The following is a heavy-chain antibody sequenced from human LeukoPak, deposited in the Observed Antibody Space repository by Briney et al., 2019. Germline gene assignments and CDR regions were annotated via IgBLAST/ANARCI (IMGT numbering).Heavy chain of an antibody. D-gene: IGHD1-26*01. J-gene: IGHJ4*02. CDR3: ARRAYSGSYLSYFDY. Sequence: SATLSLTCTVSGGSISSSSYYWAWIRRPPGKGLEWIGSIYYSGSTYYNPSLRSRVTISVDTSKNQFSLKLSSVTAADTAVYYCARRAYSGSYLSYFDYWGQGTLVTVSS. V-gene: IGHV4-39*01. CDR2: IYYSGST. CDR1: GGSISSSSYY.